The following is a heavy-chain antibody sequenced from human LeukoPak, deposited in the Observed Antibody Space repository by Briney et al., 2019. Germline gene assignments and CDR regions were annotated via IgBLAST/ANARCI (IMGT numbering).Heavy chain of an antibody. CDR2: ITSSGDST. V-gene: IGHV3-23*01. J-gene: IGHJ4*02. D-gene: IGHD3-9*01. CDR3: VKEYFGFAFDY. Sequence: PGGSLRLSCAASGFTFSSYAMSWVRQAPGKGLEWVSDITSSGDSTYCADSVKGRFTISRDNPKNTLYLQMNSLRAEDTAIYYCVKEYFGFAFDYWGQGTVVTVSS. CDR1: GFTFSSYA.